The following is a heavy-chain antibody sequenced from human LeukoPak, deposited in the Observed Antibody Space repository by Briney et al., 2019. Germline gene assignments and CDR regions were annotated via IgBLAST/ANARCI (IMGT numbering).Heavy chain of an antibody. D-gene: IGHD2-21*01. CDR2: IYTSGST. Sequence: SETLSLTCAVSGGSISSYYWSWIRQPAGKGLEWIGRIYTSGSTNYNPSLKSRVTMSVDTSKNQFSLKLSSVTAADTAVYYCARNIPVSPKQAFDIWGQGTMVTVSS. CDR1: GGSISSYY. CDR3: ARNIPVSPKQAFDI. V-gene: IGHV4-4*07. J-gene: IGHJ3*02.